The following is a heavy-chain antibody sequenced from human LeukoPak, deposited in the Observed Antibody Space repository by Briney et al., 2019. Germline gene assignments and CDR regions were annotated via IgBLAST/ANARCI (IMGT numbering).Heavy chain of an antibody. J-gene: IGHJ4*02. D-gene: IGHD3-22*01. V-gene: IGHV4-38-2*02. CDR2: IYHSGST. Sequence: PSETLSLTCTVSGYSISSGFYWGWIRQPPGKGLEWIGSIYHSGSTHYNSSLKSRVTISVDTSKNQLSLKLSSVTAADTAVYYCTTGPLRINMIVVDSWGQGTLVTVSS. CDR1: GYSISSGFY. CDR3: TTGPLRINMIVVDS.